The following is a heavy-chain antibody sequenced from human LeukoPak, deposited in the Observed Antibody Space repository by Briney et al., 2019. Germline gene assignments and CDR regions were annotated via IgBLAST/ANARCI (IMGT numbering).Heavy chain of an antibody. CDR2: IASKTDGGAT. J-gene: IGHJ4*02. Sequence: GGSLRLSCSASGLTVTNAWMNWVRQAPGEGLDWVGRIASKTDGGATDYAAPVKGGLTISRDDSKNTLNLQMNSLKTEDTAVYYCTIGIRGDWGQGTLVTVSS. D-gene: IGHD3-10*01. V-gene: IGHV3-15*07. CDR3: TIGIRGD. CDR1: GLTVTNAW.